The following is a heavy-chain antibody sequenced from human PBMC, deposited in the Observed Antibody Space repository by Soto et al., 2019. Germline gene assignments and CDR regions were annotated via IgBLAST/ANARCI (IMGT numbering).Heavy chain of an antibody. V-gene: IGHV1-46*01. CDR1: GFTFSTNY. CDR3: ARDVVDHYFDH. J-gene: IGHJ4*02. Sequence: QVQLVQSGAEVKTPGASVKISCKASGFTFSTNYMHWLRQAPGQGLEWMGIINPNDNSTTNAEKFQGRVTMTSDTSTSTVYMELSSLRSEDTAFYYCARDVVDHYFDHWGQGTLVTVSS. CDR2: INPNDNST.